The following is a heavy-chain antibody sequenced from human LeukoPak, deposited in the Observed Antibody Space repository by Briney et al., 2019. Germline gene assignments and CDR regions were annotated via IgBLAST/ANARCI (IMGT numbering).Heavy chain of an antibody. D-gene: IGHD3-3*01. Sequence: SETLSLTCTVSGGSISSYYWGWIRQPPGKGLEWIGCIYHSGSTYYNPSLKSRVTISVDTSKNQFSLKLSSVTAADTAVYYCARQEGYYDFWSGIDYWGQGTLVTVSS. V-gene: IGHV4-59*08. CDR1: GGSISSYY. J-gene: IGHJ4*02. CDR3: ARQEGYYDFWSGIDY. CDR2: IYHSGST.